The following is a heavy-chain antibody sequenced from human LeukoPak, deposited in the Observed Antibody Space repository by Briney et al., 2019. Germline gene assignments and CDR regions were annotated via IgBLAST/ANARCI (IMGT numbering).Heavy chain of an antibody. V-gene: IGHV4-34*01. Sequence: GSLGLSCAASGFTFSSYAMSWIRQPPGKGLEWIGEINHSGSTNYNPSLKSRVTISVDTSKNQFSLKLSSVTAADTAVYYCAREGYNWNDGDYWGQGTLVTVSS. D-gene: IGHD1-20*01. CDR1: GFTFSSYA. CDR3: AREGYNWNDGDY. J-gene: IGHJ4*02. CDR2: INHSGST.